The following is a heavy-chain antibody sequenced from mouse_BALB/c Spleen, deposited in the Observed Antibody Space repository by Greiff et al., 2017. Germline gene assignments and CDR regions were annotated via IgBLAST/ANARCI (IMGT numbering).Heavy chain of an antibody. D-gene: IGHD1-1*01. CDR2: INPSTGYT. CDR1: GYTFTSYW. J-gene: IGHJ4*01. V-gene: IGHV1-7*01. Sequence: VQGVESGAELAKPGASVKMSCKASGYTFTSYWMHWVKQRPGQGLEWIGYINPSTGYTEYNQKFKDKATLTADKSSSTAYMQLSSLTSEDSAVYYCARKITTVGYYAMDYWGQGTSVTVSS. CDR3: ARKITTVGYYAMDY.